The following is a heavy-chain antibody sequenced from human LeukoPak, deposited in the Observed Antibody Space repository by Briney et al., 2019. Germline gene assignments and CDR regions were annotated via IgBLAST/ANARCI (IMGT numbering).Heavy chain of an antibody. CDR3: VRQGANSGYYLFDY. CDR1: GGSISSGGYY. D-gene: IGHD3-22*01. V-gene: IGHV4-30-2*01. Sequence: PSETLSLTCTVSGGSISSGGYYWSWIRQPPGKGLEWIGYIYHSGSTYYNPSLKSRVTISVDRSKNQFSLKLSSVTAADTATYYCVRQGANSGYYLFDYWGQGHLVIVSS. J-gene: IGHJ4*02. CDR2: IYHSGST.